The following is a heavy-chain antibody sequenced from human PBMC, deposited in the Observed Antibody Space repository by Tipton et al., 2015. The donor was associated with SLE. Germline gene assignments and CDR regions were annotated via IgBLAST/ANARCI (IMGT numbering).Heavy chain of an antibody. CDR1: GGSLANYY. Sequence: TLSLTCTVSGGSLANYYWSWIRQPAGKGLEWIGRIFTSALTDYNPSLKSRVTMSVDTSNNQFPLNLRSVTAADTAVYYCARGSSGVYGMDVWGQGTTVTVSS. CDR2: IFTSALT. CDR3: ARGSSGVYGMDV. J-gene: IGHJ6*02. D-gene: IGHD6-6*01. V-gene: IGHV4-4*07.